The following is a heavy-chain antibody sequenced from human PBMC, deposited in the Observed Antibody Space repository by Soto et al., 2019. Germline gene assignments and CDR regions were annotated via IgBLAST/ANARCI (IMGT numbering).Heavy chain of an antibody. V-gene: IGHV5-51*01. CDR3: ATGYCSGSICYVVEY. Sequence: PGESLNISSKGSGYIFTTYWIGWVREMPGKGLEYMGIIYPGDSDTRYSPSFQGQVTMSADKSISTAYLQWGSLKASDTAMYYCATGYCSGSICYVVEYWGQGTLVTVSS. CDR1: GYIFTTYW. J-gene: IGHJ4*02. D-gene: IGHD2-2*01. CDR2: IYPGDSDT.